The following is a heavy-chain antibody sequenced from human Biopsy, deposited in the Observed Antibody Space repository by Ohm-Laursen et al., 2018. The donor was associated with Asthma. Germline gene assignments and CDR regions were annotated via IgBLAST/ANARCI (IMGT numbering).Heavy chain of an antibody. D-gene: IGHD3-9*01. CDR1: GYNFISFA. J-gene: IGHJ3*01. CDR3: ARTYYDFLTGQVKDVFGV. V-gene: IGHV1-3*04. CDR2: VNTGNGDT. Sequence: ASVKVSCKSSGYNFISFAIHWVRQAPGQRLEWMGWVNTGNGDTKYSQKFQGRVAITRDTSASTAYMELRSLRSEDTATYYCARTYYDFLTGQVKDVFGVWGQGTMVTVSS.